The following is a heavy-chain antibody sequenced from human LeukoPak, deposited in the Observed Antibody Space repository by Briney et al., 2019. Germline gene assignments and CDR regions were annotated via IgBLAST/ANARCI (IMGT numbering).Heavy chain of an antibody. J-gene: IGHJ6*02. Sequence: ASVKVSCKASVYTFTGYFLHWVRRAPGQGFEWMGWINPNSGGTYYTQRFQGRVTMTRDTSISTAYMELSRLRSDDTAVYYCARWRSDGMDVWGQGTTVTVSS. CDR2: INPNSGGT. CDR3: ARWRSDGMDV. CDR1: VYTFTGYF. D-gene: IGHD1-26*01. V-gene: IGHV1-2*02.